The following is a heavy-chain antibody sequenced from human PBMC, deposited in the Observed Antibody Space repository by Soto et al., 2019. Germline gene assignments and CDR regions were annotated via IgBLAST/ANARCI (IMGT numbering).Heavy chain of an antibody. CDR3: TTDQDLASDSSSHFDY. CDR2: IKSKTDGGTT. D-gene: IGHD6-6*01. J-gene: IGHJ4*02. Sequence: GGSLRLSCAASGFTFSNAWMSWVRQAPGKGLEWVGRIKSKTDGGTTDYAEPVKGRFTISRDDSKNTLYLQMNSLKTEDTAVYYCTTDQDLASDSSSHFDYWGQGTLVTVSS. V-gene: IGHV3-15*01. CDR1: GFTFSNAW.